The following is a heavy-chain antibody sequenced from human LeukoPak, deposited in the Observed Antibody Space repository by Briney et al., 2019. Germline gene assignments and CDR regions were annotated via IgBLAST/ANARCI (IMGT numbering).Heavy chain of an antibody. CDR3: ARQGPMTTVDY. CDR2: IYYSGST. CDR1: GGSISSYY. J-gene: IGHJ4*02. D-gene: IGHD4-11*01. V-gene: IGHV4-59*01. Sequence: PSETLSLTXTVSGGSISSYYWSWIWQPPGKGLEWIGYIYYSGSTNYNPSLKSRVTISVDTSKNQFSLKLGSVTAADTAVYYCARQGPMTTVDYWGQGTLVTVSS.